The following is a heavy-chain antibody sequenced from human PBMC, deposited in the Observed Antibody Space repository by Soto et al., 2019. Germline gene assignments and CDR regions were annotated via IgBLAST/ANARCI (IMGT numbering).Heavy chain of an antibody. D-gene: IGHD5-18*01. J-gene: IGHJ4*02. CDR1: GGSISSYY. CDR3: ARGRIQLWYPFDY. Sequence: PSETLSLTCTVSGGSISSYYWSWIRQTPGKGLEWIGYVHDSWGPNYNPSLKSRVAISLDTSKSQFSLKLTSVTAADTAVYYCARGRIQLWYPFDYWGQGTLVTVSS. V-gene: IGHV4-59*01. CDR2: VHDSWGP.